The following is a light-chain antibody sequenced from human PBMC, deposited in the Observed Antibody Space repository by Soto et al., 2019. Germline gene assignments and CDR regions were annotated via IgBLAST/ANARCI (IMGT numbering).Light chain of an antibody. V-gene: IGKV3-20*01. CDR3: QQYGSSLGVT. Sequence: EIVLTQSPGTLSLFPGEKATLSCRASQNFGSRSVAWYQQKPGQAPRLLLYGASSRATGIPDRFSGSGSGTDFTLTISRLEPEDFAVYYCQQYGSSLGVTFGGGTKVDIK. CDR1: QNFGSRS. CDR2: GAS. J-gene: IGKJ4*01.